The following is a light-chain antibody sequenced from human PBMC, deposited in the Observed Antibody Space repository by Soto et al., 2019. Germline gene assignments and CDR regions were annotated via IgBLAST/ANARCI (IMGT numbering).Light chain of an antibody. Sequence: EIVLTQSPGPLSLSPRERATLSCRASQSIFNNYLAWYQQKPGQAPRLLVYGASFRATGIPDRFSGSGSGTDFTLTISRLEPEDFAVYYGQQYCGSPFTVGQGTRLEIK. CDR2: GAS. V-gene: IGKV3-20*01. CDR1: QSIFNNY. J-gene: IGKJ2*01. CDR3: QQYCGSPFT.